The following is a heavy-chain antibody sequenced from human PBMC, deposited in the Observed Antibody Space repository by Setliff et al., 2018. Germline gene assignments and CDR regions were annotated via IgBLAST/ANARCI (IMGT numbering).Heavy chain of an antibody. CDR3: AKSGDYSNRGHFDC. D-gene: IGHD4-4*01. J-gene: IGHJ4*02. CDR2: ISSSGGT. Sequence: KSSETLSLTCTVSGGSISGFAWNWIRQFPGKRLEWIGEISSSGGTLYTPSLRSRVSMSVDTSRNQFSLNLTSMTAADTAVYYCAKSGDYSNRGHFDCWGQGTLVTVSS. CDR1: GGSISGFA. V-gene: IGHV4-59*01.